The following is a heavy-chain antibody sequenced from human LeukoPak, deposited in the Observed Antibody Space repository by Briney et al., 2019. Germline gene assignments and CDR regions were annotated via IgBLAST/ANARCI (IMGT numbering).Heavy chain of an antibody. CDR1: GGSISSYY. CDR3: ARDPRGIVGANHNWFDP. J-gene: IGHJ5*02. V-gene: IGHV4-59*01. D-gene: IGHD1-26*01. CDR2: IYYSGST. Sequence: PSETLSLTCTVSGGSISSYYWSWIRQPLGKGLEWIGYIYYSGSTNYNPSLKSRVTISVDTSKNQFSLKLSSVTAADTAVYYCARDPRGIVGANHNWFDPWGQGTLVTVSS.